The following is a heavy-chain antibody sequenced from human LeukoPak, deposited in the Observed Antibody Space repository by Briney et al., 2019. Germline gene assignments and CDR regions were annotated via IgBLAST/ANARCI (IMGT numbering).Heavy chain of an antibody. V-gene: IGHV3-23*01. CDR3: AKGGRGHVDTVATIRSRSVDYFDY. D-gene: IGHD5-12*01. CDR2: ISGSGGST. Sequence: GGSLRLSCAASGFTFSSYAMSWVRQAPGKGLEWVSAISGSGGSTNYADPVKGRFTISRDNSKNTLYLQMNSLRAEDTAVYYCAKGGRGHVDTVATIRSRSVDYFDYWGQGTLVTVSS. J-gene: IGHJ4*02. CDR1: GFTFSSYA.